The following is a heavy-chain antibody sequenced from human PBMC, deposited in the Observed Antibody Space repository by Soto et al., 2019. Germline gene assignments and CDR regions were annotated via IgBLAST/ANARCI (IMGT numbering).Heavy chain of an antibody. J-gene: IGHJ3*02. CDR3: ATDGPSNSGNLYAFDI. CDR2: ISLYSDGT. V-gene: IGHV1-18*01. D-gene: IGHD5-12*01. Sequence: ASVKVSCKTSGYTFSNYGITWVRQAPGQPLEWLGWISLYSDGTNYAQKFQGRVSMTTDTSTTTAYMELRSLRSDDTAVYFCATDGPSNSGNLYAFDIWGQGTMVTV. CDR1: GYTFSNYG.